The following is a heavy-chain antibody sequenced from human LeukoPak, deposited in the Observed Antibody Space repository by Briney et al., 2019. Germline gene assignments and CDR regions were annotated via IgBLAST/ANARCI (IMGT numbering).Heavy chain of an antibody. J-gene: IGHJ4*02. CDR3: ARVTFPYSSSSPKEY. V-gene: IGHV3-74*01. Sequence: GGSLRLSCAASGFTFSSYWMHWVRQAPGKGLVWVSRINTDGSSTTYADSAKGRFTISRDNAKNTLYLQMNSLRAEDTAVYYCARVTFPYSSSSPKEYWGQGTLVTVSS. D-gene: IGHD6-6*01. CDR1: GFTFSSYW. CDR2: INTDGSST.